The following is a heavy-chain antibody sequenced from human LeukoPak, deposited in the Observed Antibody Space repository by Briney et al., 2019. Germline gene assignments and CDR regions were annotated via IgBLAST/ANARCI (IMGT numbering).Heavy chain of an antibody. D-gene: IGHD3-3*01. Sequence: SETLSLTCAVSDYSITNGRYWCWIRPSPGKGLEFIGNIFYSGTTYYNPSLKSRVTISVDTSKNEFSLKLTAVTAADTAIYYCAGFDFWSGFDYWGQGSRVTVSS. CDR2: IFYSGTT. J-gene: IGHJ4*02. CDR3: AGFDFWSGFDY. V-gene: IGHV4-38-2*01. CDR1: DYSITNGRY.